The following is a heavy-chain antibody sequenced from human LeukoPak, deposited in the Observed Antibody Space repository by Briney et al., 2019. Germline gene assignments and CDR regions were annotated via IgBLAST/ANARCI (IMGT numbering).Heavy chain of an antibody. CDR3: TRDLPEYCSGGSCYFVSRD. J-gene: IGHJ4*02. V-gene: IGHV3-49*03. D-gene: IGHD2-15*01. CDR2: IRSIAYGGTT. CDR1: VLTFGDYA. Sequence: GRAVPLSYTGCVLTFGDYALCSFRQARGKGLEWVGFIRSIAYGGTTEYAASVKGRFTISRDDSKSIAYLQMNSLKTEDTAVYYCTRDLPEYCSGGSCYFVSRDWGQGTLVTVSS.